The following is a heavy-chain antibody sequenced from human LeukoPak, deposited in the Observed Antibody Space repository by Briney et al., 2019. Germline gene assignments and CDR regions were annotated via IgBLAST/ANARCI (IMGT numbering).Heavy chain of an antibody. CDR1: GGSISSSSYY. V-gene: IGHV4-39*07. Sequence: SETLSLTCTVSGGSISSSSYYWGWIRQPPGKGLEWIGEIYHSGSTNYNPSLKSRVTISVDKSKNQFSLKLSSVTAADTAVYYCARTYYYGSDAEPVFDYWGQGTLVTVSS. J-gene: IGHJ4*02. D-gene: IGHD3-10*01. CDR2: IYHSGST. CDR3: ARTYYYGSDAEPVFDY.